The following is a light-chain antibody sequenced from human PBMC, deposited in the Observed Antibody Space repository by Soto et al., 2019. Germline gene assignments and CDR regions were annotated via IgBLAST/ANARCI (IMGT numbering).Light chain of an antibody. J-gene: IGLJ1*01. CDR2: DVS. Sequence: QSVLTQPASVSGSPGQSITISCTGTSSDVGGYNYVSWYQQHPGKAPKLMIYDVSNRPSGVSNRFSGSKSGNTASLTISGLQAEDEADYYCSSYTGSSTLVYVFGTGTKVTVL. V-gene: IGLV2-14*01. CDR3: SSYTGSSTLVYV. CDR1: SSDVGGYNY.